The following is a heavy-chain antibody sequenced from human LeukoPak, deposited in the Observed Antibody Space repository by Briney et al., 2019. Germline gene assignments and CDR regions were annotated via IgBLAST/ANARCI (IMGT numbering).Heavy chain of an antibody. CDR1: GITLSVYW. CDR2: IKQDGSEK. J-gene: IGHJ4*02. CDR3: AGSGSGYFDY. Sequence: GGSLRLSCAASGITLSVYWMSWVRQAPGKGLEWVANIKQDGSEKYYRDSVQGRFTISRDNAKNSLYLQMNSLRAEDTAVYYCAGSGSGYFDYWGQGSLVTVSS. V-gene: IGHV3-7*01.